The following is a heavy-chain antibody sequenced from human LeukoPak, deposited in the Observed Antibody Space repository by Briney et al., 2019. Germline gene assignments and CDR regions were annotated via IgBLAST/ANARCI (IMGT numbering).Heavy chain of an antibody. D-gene: IGHD4-23*01. CDR3: ARGPTFGGRVDYFDF. V-gene: IGHV3-7*01. CDR1: GFIFRDHW. CDR2: IKQGATEK. Sequence: PGGSLRLSCAASGFIFRDHWMSWVRQVPGRGLEWVAHIKQGATEKHYVDSVEGRFTLSRDDSKNSLYLQMISLRVDDSAMYYCARGPTFGGRVDYFDFWGQGTLVTVSS. J-gene: IGHJ4*02.